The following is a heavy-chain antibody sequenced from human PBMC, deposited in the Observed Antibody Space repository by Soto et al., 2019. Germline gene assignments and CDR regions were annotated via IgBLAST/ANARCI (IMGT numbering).Heavy chain of an antibody. D-gene: IGHD2-21*02. J-gene: IGHJ4*02. CDR1: GFTFSDYS. CDR2: ITSTGGTI. V-gene: IGHV3-48*02. CDR3: ARLPKGSMVTS. Sequence: EVQLVESGGGLVHPGGSLRLSCAASGFTFSDYSMNWVRQAPGKGLEGLSYITSTGGTIYYADSIKGRFTVSRDNAKNSLFLHMKILRDEDTAVYYCARLPKGSMVTSWGQGTLVTVSS.